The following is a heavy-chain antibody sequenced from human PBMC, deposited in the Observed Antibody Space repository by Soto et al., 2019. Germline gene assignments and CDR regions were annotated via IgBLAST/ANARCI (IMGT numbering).Heavy chain of an antibody. J-gene: IGHJ4*01. V-gene: IGHV1-69*13. CDR3: ARGTAQLWDATDY. D-gene: IGHD2-21*01. Sequence: SVKVSCKASVGTFSSYAISWVRQAPGQGLEWMGGIIPIFGTANYAQKFQGRVTITADESTSTAYMELSSLRSEDTVVYYCARGTAQLWDATDYWGQGTPVTVSS. CDR2: IIPIFGTA. CDR1: VGTFSSYA.